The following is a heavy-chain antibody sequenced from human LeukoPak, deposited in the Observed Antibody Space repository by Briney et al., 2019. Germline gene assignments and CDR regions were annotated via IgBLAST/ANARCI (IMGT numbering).Heavy chain of an antibody. CDR2: INHSGST. V-gene: IGHV4-34*01. CDR1: GGSFSGYY. D-gene: IGHD3-22*01. Sequence: SETPSLTCAVYGGSFSGYYWSWIRQPPGKGLEWIGEINHSGSTNYNPSLKSRVTISVDTSKNQFSLKLSSVTAADTAVYYCARDDSSALGLDYWGQGTLVTVSS. CDR3: ARDDSSALGLDY. J-gene: IGHJ4*02.